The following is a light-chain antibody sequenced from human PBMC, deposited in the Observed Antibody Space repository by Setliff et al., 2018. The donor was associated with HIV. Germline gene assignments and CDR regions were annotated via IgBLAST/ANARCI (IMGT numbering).Light chain of an antibody. CDR2: DVS. V-gene: IGLV2-11*01. CDR3: CSYAGSYTQV. J-gene: IGLJ1*01. Sequence: QSALAQPRSVSGSPGQSVTISCTGTSSDVGGYNYVSWYQQHPGKAPKLIIYDVSKRPSGVPDRFSGSKSANTASLTISGLQAEDEADYYCCSYAGSYTQVFGTGTKVTVL. CDR1: SSDVGGYNY.